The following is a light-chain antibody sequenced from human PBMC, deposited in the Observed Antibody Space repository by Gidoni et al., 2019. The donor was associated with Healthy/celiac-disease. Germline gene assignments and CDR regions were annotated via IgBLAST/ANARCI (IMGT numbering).Light chain of an antibody. Sequence: DIQMTQSPSTLSASVGDRVTITCRASQSISSWLAWYQQKPGKAPKLLIYKASSLESGVPSRFSGRGSGTEFTLTISSLQPDDFATYYCQQYNSYPLTFGGRTKVEIK. V-gene: IGKV1-5*03. CDR3: QQYNSYPLT. CDR2: KAS. CDR1: QSISSW. J-gene: IGKJ4*01.